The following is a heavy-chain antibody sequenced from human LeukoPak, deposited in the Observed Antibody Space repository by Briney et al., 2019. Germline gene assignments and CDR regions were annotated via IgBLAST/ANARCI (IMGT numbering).Heavy chain of an antibody. CDR2: IYSSGST. D-gene: IGHD6-13*01. J-gene: IGHJ4*02. CDR3: ARHEPYSSSWADFDY. V-gene: IGHV4-59*08. Sequence: SDTLSLTCTVSGGSISSYYWSWIRQPPGKGLEWSGYIYSSGSTNYNPNLKSRVTISVDTSKNQFPLKLSSVTAADTAVYYCARHEPYSSSWADFDYWGQGTLVTVS. CDR1: GGSISSYY.